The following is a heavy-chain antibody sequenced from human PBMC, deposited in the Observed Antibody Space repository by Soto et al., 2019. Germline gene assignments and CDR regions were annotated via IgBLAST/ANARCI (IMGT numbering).Heavy chain of an antibody. CDR2: ISDDGSNK. CDR3: ATDSATTAMVTGYYYYGMDV. CDR1: GFTFSSYG. J-gene: IGHJ6*02. D-gene: IGHD5-18*01. Sequence: QVQLVESGGGVVQPGRSLRLSCAASGFTFSSYGMHWVRQAPGKGLEWVAVISDDGSNKYYADTVKGRFTISRDNSKNTLDLQMNSLRAEETGVYYCATDSATTAMVTGYYYYGMDVWGQGTTVTVSS. V-gene: IGHV3-30*03.